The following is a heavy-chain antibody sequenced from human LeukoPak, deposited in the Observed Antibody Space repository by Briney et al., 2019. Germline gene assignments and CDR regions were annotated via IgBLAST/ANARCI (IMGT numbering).Heavy chain of an antibody. CDR3: ARSVREVIDSSRAPFDY. Sequence: ASVKVSCKASGYTFTGYYIHWLRRAPGQGLEWMGWINSNSGDTNYAQKFQGRVTMTRDTSISTAYMELSSLRSDDTAVYYCARSVREVIDSSRAPFDYWGQGTLVTVSS. J-gene: IGHJ4*02. V-gene: IGHV1-2*02. CDR1: GYTFTGYY. D-gene: IGHD3-10*01. CDR2: INSNSGDT.